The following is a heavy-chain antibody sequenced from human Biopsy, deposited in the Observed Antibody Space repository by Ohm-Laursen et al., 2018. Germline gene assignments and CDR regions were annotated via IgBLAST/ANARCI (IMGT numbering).Heavy chain of an antibody. Sequence: GSLRLSCAASGFTFSIYAIHWVRQAPGQGLEHVAAINSNGGTTYYVNSVKGRFTISRDNSKNTMSLQMGSLRSEDMAVYYCARGNSENNYYFAMDVWGQGTTVTVSS. D-gene: IGHD1-26*01. CDR2: INSNGGTT. CDR1: GFTFSIYA. J-gene: IGHJ6*02. V-gene: IGHV3-64*01. CDR3: ARGNSENNYYFAMDV.